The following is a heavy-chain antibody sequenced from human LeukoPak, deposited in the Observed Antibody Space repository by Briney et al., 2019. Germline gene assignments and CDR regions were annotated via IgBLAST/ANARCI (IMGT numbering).Heavy chain of an antibody. V-gene: IGHV3-11*01. J-gene: IGHJ3*01. CDR2: ITSSGDTI. Sequence: NAGGSLRLSCAASGLTLSDHYMSWIRQAPGMGLEWVSYITSSGDTIHYADSVKGRFIISRDNAKNSLYLHLNSLRAEDTALYFCARDGPYDTYAFDLWGQGTMVTVSS. CDR1: GLTLSDHY. CDR3: ARDGPYDTYAFDL. D-gene: IGHD3-22*01.